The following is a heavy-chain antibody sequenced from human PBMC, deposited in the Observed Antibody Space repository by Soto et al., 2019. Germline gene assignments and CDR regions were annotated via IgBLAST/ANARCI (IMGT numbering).Heavy chain of an antibody. V-gene: IGHV1-3*01. D-gene: IGHD5-12*01. CDR2: INAGNGNT. J-gene: IGHJ4*02. Sequence: QVHVVQSGAEVKEPGASLKVSCKTSGFTFTTHAIHWVRQAPGQRFEWMGWINAGNGNTKYSQRFQDRVTISRDTSASTAYMELSSLTSEDRAVYYCARRNNSGPIDYWGQGTLVTVSS. CDR1: GFTFTTHA. CDR3: ARRNNSGPIDY.